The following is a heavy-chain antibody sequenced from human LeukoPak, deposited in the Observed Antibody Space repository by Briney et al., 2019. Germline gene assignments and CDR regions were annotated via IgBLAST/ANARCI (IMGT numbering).Heavy chain of an antibody. J-gene: IGHJ6*02. Sequence: GGSLRLSCAASGFTFSSYWVTWVRQAPGKGLEWVANIKQDGSEKYYVDSVKGRFTISRDNAKNSLYLQMNSLRAEDTAVYYCARKCSGGSCSSNYGMDVWGQGTTVTVSS. CDR1: GFTFSSYW. CDR2: IKQDGSEK. V-gene: IGHV3-7*03. D-gene: IGHD2-15*01. CDR3: ARKCSGGSCSSNYGMDV.